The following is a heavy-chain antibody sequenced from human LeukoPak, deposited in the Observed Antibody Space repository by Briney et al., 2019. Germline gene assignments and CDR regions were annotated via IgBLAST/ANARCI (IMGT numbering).Heavy chain of an antibody. CDR3: ARDSRRYDFWSGYDRMDV. J-gene: IGHJ6*04. D-gene: IGHD3-3*01. CDR1: GFSVSSNY. CDR2: ISGSGGST. Sequence: GGSLRLSCAASGFSVSSNYMSWVRQAPGKGLEWVSAISGSGGSTYYADSVKGRFTISRDNSKNTLYLQMNSLRAEDTAVYYCARDSRRYDFWSGYDRMDVWGKGTTVTVSS. V-gene: IGHV3-23*01.